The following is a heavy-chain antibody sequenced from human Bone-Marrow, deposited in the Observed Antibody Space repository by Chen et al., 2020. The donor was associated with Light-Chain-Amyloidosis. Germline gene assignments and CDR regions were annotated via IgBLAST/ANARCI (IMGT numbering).Heavy chain of an antibody. J-gene: IGHJ5*02. CDR3: AKSLYCGGDCA. Sequence: QVQLQQWGAGLLRPSETLSLTCAVYGGSFSDYYWSWIRQSPGKGLEWIGEIKNSGSTKYNPSLKSRVPMSLDTSKNQFSLKLSSVTAADTAIYYCAKSLYCGGDCAWGQGTLVTVSS. CDR1: GGSFSDYY. D-gene: IGHD2-21*02. CDR2: IKNSGST. V-gene: IGHV4-34*02.